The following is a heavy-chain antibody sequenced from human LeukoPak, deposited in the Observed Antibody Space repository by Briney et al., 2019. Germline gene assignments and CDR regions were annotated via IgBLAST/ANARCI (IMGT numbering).Heavy chain of an antibody. CDR1: GFTFSSYW. CDR2: IKQDGSER. CDR3: ARRGTSSSWAHFDY. D-gene: IGHD6-13*01. V-gene: IGHV3-7*05. J-gene: IGHJ4*02. Sequence: GGSLRLSCAASGFTFSSYWMTWVRQAPGKGLEWVAKIKQDGSERYYVDSVKGRFTISRDNAKNSLYLQMNSLGAEDTAVYYCARRGTSSSWAHFDYWGQGTLVTVSS.